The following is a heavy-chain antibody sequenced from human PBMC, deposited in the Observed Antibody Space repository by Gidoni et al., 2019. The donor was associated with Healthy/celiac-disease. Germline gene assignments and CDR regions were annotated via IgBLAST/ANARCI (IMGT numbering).Heavy chain of an antibody. V-gene: IGHV3-15*01. CDR2: IKSKTEGGTT. D-gene: IGHD3-22*01. Sequence: EVQLVESGGGLVKPGGSLRLSCAASGFTFSNAWMSWVRQAPGKGLEWVGRIKSKTEGGTTDYAAPVKGRFTISRDDSKNTLYLQMNSPKTEDTAVYYCTTDPPPDYYDSSGYFDYWGQGTLVTVSS. CDR1: GFTFSNAW. J-gene: IGHJ4*02. CDR3: TTDPPPDYYDSSGYFDY.